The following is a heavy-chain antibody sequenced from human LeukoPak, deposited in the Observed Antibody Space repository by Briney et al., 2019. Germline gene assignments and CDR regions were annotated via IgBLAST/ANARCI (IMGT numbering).Heavy chain of an antibody. J-gene: IGHJ4*02. V-gene: IGHV3-21*01. CDR2: ISSSSSYI. Sequence: SGGSLRLSCAASGFTFSSYSMNWVRQAPGKGLEWVSSISSSSSYIYYADSVKGRFTISRDNAKNSLYLQMNSLRAEDTAVYYCALDDYGGNKGWDWGQGTLVTVSS. CDR3: ALDDYGGNKGWD. CDR1: GFTFSSYS. D-gene: IGHD4-23*01.